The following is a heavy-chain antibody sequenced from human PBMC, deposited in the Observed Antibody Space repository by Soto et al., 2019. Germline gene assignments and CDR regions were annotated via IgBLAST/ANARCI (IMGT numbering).Heavy chain of an antibody. Sequence: SETLSLACTVSGGSISSGGYYWSWIRQHPGKGLEWIGYIYYSGSTYYNPSLKSRVTISVDTSKNQFSLKLSSVTAADTAVYYCARNSVVVVTAIDYWGQGTLVTVSS. D-gene: IGHD2-21*02. J-gene: IGHJ4*02. CDR1: GGSISSGGYY. V-gene: IGHV4-31*03. CDR3: ARNSVVVVTAIDY. CDR2: IYYSGST.